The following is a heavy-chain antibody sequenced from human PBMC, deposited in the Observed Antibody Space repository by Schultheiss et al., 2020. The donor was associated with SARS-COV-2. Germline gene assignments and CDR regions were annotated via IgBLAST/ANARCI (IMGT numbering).Heavy chain of an antibody. CDR3: ARDSGYCSGGSCYLYYYGMDV. Sequence: SETLSLTCTVSGGSISSYYWSWIRQPPGKGLEWIGYIYYSGSTNYNPSLKSRVTISVDTSKNQFSLNLSSVTAADTAVYYCARDSGYCSGGSCYLYYYGMDVWGQGTTVTVSS. J-gene: IGHJ6*02. V-gene: IGHV4-4*08. D-gene: IGHD2-15*01. CDR2: IYYSGST. CDR1: GGSISSYY.